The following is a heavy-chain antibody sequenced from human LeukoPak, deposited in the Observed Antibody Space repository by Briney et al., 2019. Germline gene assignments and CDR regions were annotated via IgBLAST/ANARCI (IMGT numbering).Heavy chain of an antibody. D-gene: IGHD5-18*01. J-gene: IGHJ4*02. CDR3: ARVGYSYGLHYFDY. CDR2: IYYSGST. CDR1: GGSISSYY. V-gene: IGHV4-59*01. Sequence: SETLSLTCTVSGGSISSYYWSWTRQPPGKGLEWIGYIYYSGSTNYNPSLKSRVTISVDTSKNQFSLKLSSVTAADTAVYYCARVGYSYGLHYFDYWGQGTLVTVSS.